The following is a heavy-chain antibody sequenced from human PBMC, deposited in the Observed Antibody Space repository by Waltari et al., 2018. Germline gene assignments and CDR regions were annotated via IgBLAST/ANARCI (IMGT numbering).Heavy chain of an antibody. J-gene: IGHJ3*01. CDR1: GFNFNIYP. CDR3: TRGLQFAFDF. CDR2: INSASRVI. V-gene: IGHV3-48*01. D-gene: IGHD2-21*02. Sequence: EVLLVASGGGLVQPGGSLRLSCTASGFNFNIYPMNWVRQAPGKGLEWVSYINSASRVILYADSVRGRFTISRDNAKNSLFLQMNNLRVEDTALYYCTRGLQFAFDFWGQGTMVSVSS.